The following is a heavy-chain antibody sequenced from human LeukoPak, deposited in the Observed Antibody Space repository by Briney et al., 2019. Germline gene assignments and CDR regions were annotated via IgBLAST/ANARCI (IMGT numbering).Heavy chain of an antibody. V-gene: IGHV4-61*01. Sequence: PSETLSLTCTVSGASISSGTYSWSWIRQPPGKGLEWIGYIYSSGSTNYNPSLKSRVTMSLDTSKNQFSLKLRSVTAADTAVYYCARGGGYGYYFDYWGQGTLVTVSS. CDR3: ARGGGYGYYFDY. CDR1: GASISSGTYS. CDR2: IYSSGST. D-gene: IGHD6-25*01. J-gene: IGHJ4*02.